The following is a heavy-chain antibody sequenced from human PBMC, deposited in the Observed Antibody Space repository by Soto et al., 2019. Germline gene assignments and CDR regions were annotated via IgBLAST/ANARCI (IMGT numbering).Heavy chain of an antibody. Sequence: PSETLSLTCVVSGTSVSSTYWWTWVRQAPGKGLEWLGEIYHSGTANYNPSLKSRATISVDTSKNQFSLRLSSVTAADTALYYCAREKKGMTASGTIFGFDPWGQGTLVT. D-gene: IGHD6-13*01. V-gene: IGHV4-4*02. J-gene: IGHJ5*02. CDR1: GTSVSSTYW. CDR3: AREKKGMTASGTIFGFDP. CDR2: IYHSGTA.